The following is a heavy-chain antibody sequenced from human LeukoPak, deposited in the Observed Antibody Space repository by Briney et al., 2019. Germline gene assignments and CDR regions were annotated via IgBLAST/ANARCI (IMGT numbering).Heavy chain of an antibody. CDR2: IYHSGST. V-gene: IGHV4-39*07. CDR1: GGSISSGGYY. D-gene: IGHD1-26*01. CDR3: ARVFLVPYYFDY. Sequence: SETLSLTCTVSGGSISSGGYYWSWIRQPPGKGLEWIGSIYHSGSTYYNPSLKSRVTISVDTSKNQFSLKLTSVTAADTAVYYCARVFLVPYYFDYWGQGTLVTVSS. J-gene: IGHJ4*02.